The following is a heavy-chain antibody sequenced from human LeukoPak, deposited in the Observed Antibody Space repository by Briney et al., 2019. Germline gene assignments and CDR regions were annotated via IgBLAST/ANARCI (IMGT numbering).Heavy chain of an antibody. CDR2: ISGSGGST. CDR3: AKMGVVAARPGTFDY. CDR1: GFTFTSYA. J-gene: IGHJ4*02. Sequence: GGSLRLSCAASGFTFTSYAMSWVRQASGKGLEWVSAISGSGGSTYHADSVKGRFTISRDNSKNTLYLQMNSLRAEDTAVYYCAKMGVVAARPGTFDYWGQGTLVTVSS. D-gene: IGHD6-6*01. V-gene: IGHV3-23*01.